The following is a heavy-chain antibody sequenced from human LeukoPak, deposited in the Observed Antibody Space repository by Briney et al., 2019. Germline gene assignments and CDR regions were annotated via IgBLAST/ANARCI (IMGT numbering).Heavy chain of an antibody. D-gene: IGHD2-2*01. CDR2: IYHSGST. J-gene: IGHJ4*02. CDR1: GYSISSGYC. V-gene: IGHV4-38-2*01. Sequence: SETLSLTCAVSGYSISSGYCWGWIRQPPGKGLEWIGSIYHSGSTYYNPSLKSRVTISVDTSKNQFSLKLSSVTAADTAVYYCASPHCSSTSCYYHYWGKGTLVTVSS. CDR3: ASPHCSSTSCYYHY.